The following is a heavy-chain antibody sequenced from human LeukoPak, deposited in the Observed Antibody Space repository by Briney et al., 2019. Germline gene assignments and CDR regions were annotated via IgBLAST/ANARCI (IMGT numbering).Heavy chain of an antibody. CDR2: ISYDGSSK. CDR3: ARDKWEYCRSSTCYGRIDNS. J-gene: IGHJ4*02. D-gene: IGHD2-2*01. Sequence: PGGSLRLSCTVSGFTFSRHALHWVRQPPGRGLEWVAVISYDGSSKYYSDSVQGRFTISRDNSRNTVYLQMNSLGPEDTAIYFCARDKWEYCRSSTCYGRIDNSWGQGTLATVSS. CDR1: GFTFSRHA. V-gene: IGHV3-30*04.